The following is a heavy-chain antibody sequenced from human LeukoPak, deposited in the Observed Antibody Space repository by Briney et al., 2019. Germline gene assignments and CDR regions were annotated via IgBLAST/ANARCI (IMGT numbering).Heavy chain of an antibody. CDR3: ARGLYYYDSSGYPEAFDI. V-gene: IGHV3-13*01. CDR2: IGTAGDT. D-gene: IGHD3-22*01. Sequence: GESLRLSCAASGFTFSSYDMHWVRQATGKGLEWVSAIGTAGDTYYPGSVKGRFTISRENAKNSLYLQMNSLRAGDTAVYYCARGLYYYDSSGYPEAFDIWGQGTMVTVSS. CDR1: GFTFSSYD. J-gene: IGHJ3*02.